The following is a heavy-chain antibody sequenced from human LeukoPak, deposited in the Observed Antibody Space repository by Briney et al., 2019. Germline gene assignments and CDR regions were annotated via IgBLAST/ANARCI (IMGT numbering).Heavy chain of an antibody. Sequence: SETLSLTCTVSGGSISSFYWSWVRQPPGKGLEWIGYLYYRGSTNYNPSLKSRVRTSVDTSKNQLSLTLSSVTAADTAVYYCTRDRLGGAVASWIPDYWGQGILVTVSS. D-gene: IGHD2-15*01. CDR3: TRDRLGGAVASWIPDY. J-gene: IGHJ4*02. CDR1: GGSISSFY. V-gene: IGHV4-59*01. CDR2: LYYRGST.